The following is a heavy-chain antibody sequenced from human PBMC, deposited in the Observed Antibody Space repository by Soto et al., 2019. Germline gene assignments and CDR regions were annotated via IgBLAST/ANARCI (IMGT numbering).Heavy chain of an antibody. J-gene: IGHJ4*02. Sequence: QLQLQESGSGLVKPSQTLSLTCAVSGGSISSGGYSCNWIRQPPGKGLEWIGYIYHSGSTYYNPSLKSRVTISVDRSKNQFSLKLSSVTAADTAVYYRARGVTTVTTFDYWGQGTLVTVSS. CDR1: GGSISSGGYS. V-gene: IGHV4-30-2*01. CDR3: ARGVTTVTTFDY. CDR2: IYHSGST. D-gene: IGHD4-17*01.